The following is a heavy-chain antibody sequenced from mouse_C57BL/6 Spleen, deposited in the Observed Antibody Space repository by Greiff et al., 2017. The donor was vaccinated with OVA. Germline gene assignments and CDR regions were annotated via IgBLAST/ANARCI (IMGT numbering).Heavy chain of an antibody. CDR3: ARDWERYFDV. V-gene: IGHV1-64*01. CDR1: GYTFTSYW. Sequence: VQVVESGAELVKPGASVKLSCKASGYTFTSYWMHWVKQRPGQGLEWIGMIHPNSGSTNYNEKFKSKATLTVDKSSSTAYMQLSSLTSEDSAVYYCARDWERYFDVWGTGTTVTVSS. D-gene: IGHD4-1*01. CDR2: IHPNSGST. J-gene: IGHJ1*03.